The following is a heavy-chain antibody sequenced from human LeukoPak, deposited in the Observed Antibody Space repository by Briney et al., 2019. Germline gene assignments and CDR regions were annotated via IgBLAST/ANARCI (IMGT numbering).Heavy chain of an antibody. CDR1: GGSFSGYY. Sequence: SETLSLTCAVYGGSFSGYYWSWIRQPPGKGLEWIGEINHSGSTDYNPSLKSRVTISVDTSKNQFSLKLSSVTAADTAVYYCARAPTRTASDYYYSGMDVWGQGTTVTVSS. V-gene: IGHV4-34*01. D-gene: IGHD1-14*01. J-gene: IGHJ6*02. CDR3: ARAPTRTASDYYYSGMDV. CDR2: INHSGST.